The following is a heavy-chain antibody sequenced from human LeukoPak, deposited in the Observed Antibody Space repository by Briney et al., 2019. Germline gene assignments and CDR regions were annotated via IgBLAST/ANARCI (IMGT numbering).Heavy chain of an antibody. CDR2: IYPGDSDT. V-gene: IGHV5-51*01. D-gene: IGHD6-13*01. J-gene: IGHJ2*01. CDR3: ARLNGAAGQSYWYFDL. CDR1: GYSFTSYW. Sequence: ESLKISCKGSGYSFTSYWIGWVRQLPGKGLEWMGIIYPGDSDTRYSPSFQGQVTISADKSISTAYLQWSSLEASDTAMYYCARLNGAAGQSYWYFDLWGRGTLVTVSS.